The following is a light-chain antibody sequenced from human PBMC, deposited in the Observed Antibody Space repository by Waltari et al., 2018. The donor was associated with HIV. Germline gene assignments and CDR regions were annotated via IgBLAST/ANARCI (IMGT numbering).Light chain of an antibody. CDR2: LNNNGSH. Sequence: QLVVTQSPSASASLGASVKLTCTLSSRHSTYAIAWPQQPPEKAPRYLMKLNNNGSHIKGDGIPNRFSGSSSGAERYLTISSLQSEDEADYYCQTWGTGIQVFGGGTKLTVL. CDR1: SRHSTYA. CDR3: QTWGTGIQV. V-gene: IGLV4-69*01. J-gene: IGLJ3*02.